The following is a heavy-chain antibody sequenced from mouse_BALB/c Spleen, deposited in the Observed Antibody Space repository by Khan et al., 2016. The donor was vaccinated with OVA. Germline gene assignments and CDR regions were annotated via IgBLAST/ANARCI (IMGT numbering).Heavy chain of an antibody. V-gene: IGHV5-6-5*01. CDR1: GFTFSTYA. D-gene: IGHD2-14*01. CDR2: ISSGGST. CDR3: AREAYRYDEYYFDY. J-gene: IGHJ2*01. Sequence: EVELVESGGDSVKPGGSLKLSCAVSGFTFSTYAMSWVRQTPEKRLEWVASISSGGSTYYPDSVKGRFTISRDNARNIVYLQMTSLRSEDMAMYYCAREAYRYDEYYFDYWGKGTTLTVSS.